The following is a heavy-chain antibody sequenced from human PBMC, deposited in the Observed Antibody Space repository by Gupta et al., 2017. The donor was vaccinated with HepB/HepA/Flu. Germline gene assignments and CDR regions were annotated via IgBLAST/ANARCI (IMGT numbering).Heavy chain of an antibody. CDR2: INHSGST. D-gene: IGHD3-10*01. J-gene: IGHJ5*02. CDR3: ARGCGYYGSGSANWFDP. Sequence: QVQLQQWGAGLLKPSETLSLTCAVYGGSFSGYYWSWIRQPPGKGLEWIGEINHSGSTNYNPSLKSRVTISVDTSKNQFSLKLSSVTAADTAVYYCARGCGYYGSGSANWFDPWGQGTLVTVSS. CDR1: GGSFSGYY. V-gene: IGHV4-34*01.